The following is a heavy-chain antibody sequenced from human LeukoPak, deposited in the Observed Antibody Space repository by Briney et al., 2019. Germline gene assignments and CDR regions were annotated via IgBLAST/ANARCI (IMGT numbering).Heavy chain of an antibody. CDR1: GGSISSSSYY. Sequence: SETLSLTCTVSGGSISSSSYYWGWIRQPPGKGLEWIGRIYTSGSTNYNPSLKSRVTMSVDTSKNQFSLKLSSVTAADTAVYYCARDSEAAAGTYYFDYWGQGTLVTVSS. D-gene: IGHD6-13*01. J-gene: IGHJ4*02. V-gene: IGHV4-39*07. CDR3: ARDSEAAAGTYYFDY. CDR2: IYTSGST.